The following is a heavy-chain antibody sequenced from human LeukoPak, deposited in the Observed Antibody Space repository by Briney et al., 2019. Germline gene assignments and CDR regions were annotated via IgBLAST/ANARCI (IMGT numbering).Heavy chain of an antibody. CDR1: GGSISSGDYY. CDR2: IYYSGST. Sequence: SQTLSLTCTVSGGSISSGDYYWSWIRQPPGKGLEWIGYIYYSGSTYYNPSLKSRVTISVDTSKNQFSLKLSSVTAADTAVYYCARAYCSSTSCYGGDYYYYMGVWGKGTTVTVSS. V-gene: IGHV4-30-4*08. CDR3: ARAYCSSTSCYGGDYYYYMGV. J-gene: IGHJ6*03. D-gene: IGHD2-2*01.